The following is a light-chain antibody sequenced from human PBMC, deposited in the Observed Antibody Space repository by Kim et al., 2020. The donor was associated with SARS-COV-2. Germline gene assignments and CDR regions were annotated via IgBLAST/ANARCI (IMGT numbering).Light chain of an antibody. CDR1: IIGSKN. CDR3: QVWDSSTWV. J-gene: IGLJ3*02. Sequence: SVAVGRTARITCVGNIIGSKNVHWYAQKSGQAPVLVIYRDTNRPSGIPERCCGSNSENSATLSIRRAQAGDEAAYYCQVWDSSTWVCCGWTQLTVL. CDR2: RDT. V-gene: IGLV3-9*01.